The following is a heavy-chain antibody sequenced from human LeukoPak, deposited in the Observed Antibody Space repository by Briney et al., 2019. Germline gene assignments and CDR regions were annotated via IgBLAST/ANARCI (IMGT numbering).Heavy chain of an antibody. CDR1: GYSFTSYW. Sequence: GESLKISCKGSGYSFTSYWIGWVRQMPGKGLEWMGIIYPGDSDTRYSPSFQGQVTISADKSISTAYLQWSSLKASDTAMYYCARSDYYGSGSYYLSDYWGQGTLVTVSS. CDR2: IYPGDSDT. J-gene: IGHJ4*02. V-gene: IGHV5-51*01. CDR3: ARSDYYGSGSYYLSDY. D-gene: IGHD3-10*01.